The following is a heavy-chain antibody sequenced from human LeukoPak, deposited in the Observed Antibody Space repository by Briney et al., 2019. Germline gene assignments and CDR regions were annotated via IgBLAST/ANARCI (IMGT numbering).Heavy chain of an antibody. CDR2: IHTSGST. CDR3: ARDPEGHGNYFDY. V-gene: IGHV4-4*07. Sequence: PSETLSLTCTVSGGSISSYFCTWIRQPAGKGLEWIGRIHTSGSTNCNPSLKSRVTMSVDTSKNQFSLKLSSVTAADTAVYYCARDPEGHGNYFDYWGQGALVTVSS. J-gene: IGHJ4*02. CDR1: GGSISSYF. D-gene: IGHD1-14*01.